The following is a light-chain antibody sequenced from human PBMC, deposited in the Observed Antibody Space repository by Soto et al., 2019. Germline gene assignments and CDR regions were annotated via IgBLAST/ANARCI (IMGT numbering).Light chain of an antibody. V-gene: IGKV3-15*01. J-gene: IGKJ2*01. Sequence: EIVLTQSPATLSLSPGERADLSCRASQSINSELAWYQQKPGQPPRLLIYGASTRATGVPARFTGSESGSAFTLTISGLQSEDFAVYYCQQGHNLPLTFGQGTRLEI. CDR1: QSINSE. CDR2: GAS. CDR3: QQGHNLPLT.